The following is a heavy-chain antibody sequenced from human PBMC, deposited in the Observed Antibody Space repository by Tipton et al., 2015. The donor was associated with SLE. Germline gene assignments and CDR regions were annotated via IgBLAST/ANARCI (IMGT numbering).Heavy chain of an antibody. J-gene: IGHJ6*03. V-gene: IGHV4-31*03. D-gene: IGHD1-26*01. CDR2: ISDSGTT. CDR1: GGSISSGGYY. Sequence: TLSLTCTVSGGSISSGGYYWSWIRQQPGKGLEWIGYISDSGTTYYNPSLKSRLTISQDTSENQFSLRLTSVTAADTAVYYCARSGSYPYYYYYMDVWGKGTTVTVSS. CDR3: ARSGSYPYYYYYMDV.